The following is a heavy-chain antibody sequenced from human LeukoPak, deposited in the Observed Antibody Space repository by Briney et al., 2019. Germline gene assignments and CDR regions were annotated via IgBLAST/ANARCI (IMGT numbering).Heavy chain of an antibody. D-gene: IGHD6-19*01. Sequence: SVKVSCKASGGTFSSYAISWVRQAPGQGLEWMGRIIPIFGTANYAQKFQGRVTITTDESTSTTYMELSSLRSEDTAVYYCAMILYSSGWYYFDYWGQGTLVTVSS. CDR3: AMILYSSGWYYFDY. CDR1: GGTFSSYA. V-gene: IGHV1-69*05. CDR2: IIPIFGTA. J-gene: IGHJ4*02.